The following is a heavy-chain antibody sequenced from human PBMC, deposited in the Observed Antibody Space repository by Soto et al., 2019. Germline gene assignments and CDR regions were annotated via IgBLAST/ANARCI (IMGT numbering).Heavy chain of an antibody. J-gene: IGHJ4*02. CDR1: GDSISSYS. V-gene: IGHV4-4*07. Sequence: SETLSLTCAVSGDSISSYSWNWIRQTAGRGLEWIGRVSPSGHTQYRSSFETRVTISVDMSTNQFFLELRYVTAADTAVYYCARESGENWSYEAYWGQGTQVTVPS. CDR2: VSPSGHT. CDR3: ARESGENWSYEAY. D-gene: IGHD1-7*01.